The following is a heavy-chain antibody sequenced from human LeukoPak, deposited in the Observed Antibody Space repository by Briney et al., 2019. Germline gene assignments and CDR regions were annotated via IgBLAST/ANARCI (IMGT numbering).Heavy chain of an antibody. CDR1: GGSISSYY. Sequence: SETLSLTCTVSGGSISSYYWSWIRQPPGKGLEWIGYIYYSGGTNYNPSLKSRVTISVDTSKNQFSLKLSSVTAADTAVYYCARVGEYYYGSGSYPNWFDPWGQGTLVTVSS. CDR2: IYYSGGT. D-gene: IGHD3-10*01. CDR3: ARVGEYYYGSGSYPNWFDP. J-gene: IGHJ5*02. V-gene: IGHV4-59*01.